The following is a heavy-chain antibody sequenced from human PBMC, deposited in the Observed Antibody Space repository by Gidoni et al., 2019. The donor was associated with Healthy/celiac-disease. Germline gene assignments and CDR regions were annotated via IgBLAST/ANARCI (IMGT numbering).Heavy chain of an antibody. Sequence: QVQLQQWGAGLLKPSETLSLTCAVYGGSFSGYYWSWIRQPPGKGLEWIGEINHSGSTNYNPSLQSRVTISVDTSKNQFSLKLSSVTAADTAVYYCAKGVRPYYYYSYMDVWGKGTTVTVSS. D-gene: IGHD3-10*01. CDR1: GGSFSGYY. CDR2: INHSGST. V-gene: IGHV4-34*01. J-gene: IGHJ6*03. CDR3: AKGVRPYYYYSYMDV.